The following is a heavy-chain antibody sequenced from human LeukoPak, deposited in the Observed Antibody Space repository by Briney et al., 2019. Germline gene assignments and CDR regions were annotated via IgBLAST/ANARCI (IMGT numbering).Heavy chain of an antibody. Sequence: ASVKVSCKASGGTFSSYAISWVRQAPGQGLEWMGGIIPIFGTANYAQKFQGRVTITADESTSTAYMELSSLRSEDTAVYYCARDRMTYYDILTGYYGRFDPWGQGTLVTVSS. J-gene: IGHJ5*02. CDR3: ARDRMTYYDILTGYYGRFDP. D-gene: IGHD3-9*01. V-gene: IGHV1-69*13. CDR2: IIPIFGTA. CDR1: GGTFSSYA.